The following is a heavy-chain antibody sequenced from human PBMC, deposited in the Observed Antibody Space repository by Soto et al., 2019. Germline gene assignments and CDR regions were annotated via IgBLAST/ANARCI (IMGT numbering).Heavy chain of an antibody. D-gene: IGHD5-18*01. CDR1: GYTFTSYD. V-gene: IGHV1-8*01. CDR3: VRAPSGYSYGEFDF. J-gene: IGHJ4*02. CDR2: MNSNSGNT. Sequence: ASVTVCCKASGYTFTSYDINWVRQTTGQGLEWMGWMNSNSGNTGYAEKFRGRVTMTRSTSISTAYMELRSLRFDDTAVYYCVRAPSGYSYGEFDFWGQGTLVTVSS.